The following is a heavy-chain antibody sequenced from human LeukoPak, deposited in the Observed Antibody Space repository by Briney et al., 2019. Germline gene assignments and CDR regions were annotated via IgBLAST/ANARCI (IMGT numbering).Heavy chain of an antibody. CDR1: GFTFSSYE. Sequence: GGSLRLSCAASGFTFSSYEMNWVRQAPGKGREWVSYISSSGSTIYYADSVKGRFTISRDNAKNSLYLQMNSLRAEDTAVYYCARDIVGATPDYWGQGTLVTVSS. V-gene: IGHV3-48*03. CDR2: ISSSGSTI. CDR3: ARDIVGATPDY. J-gene: IGHJ4*02. D-gene: IGHD1-26*01.